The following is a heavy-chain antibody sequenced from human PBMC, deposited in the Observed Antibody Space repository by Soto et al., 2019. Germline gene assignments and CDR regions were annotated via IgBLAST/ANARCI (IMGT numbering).Heavy chain of an antibody. CDR2: ISGSDVST. CDR1: GFTFSSYA. J-gene: IGHJ4*02. D-gene: IGHD6-6*01. CDR3: AKRSSSSTFDY. V-gene: IGHV3-23*01. Sequence: EVQLLESGGGLVQPGESLRLSCAASGFTFSSYAMSWVRQAPGKGLEWVSVISGSDVSTYFADSVKGRFTISRDNSKDTLYLQMTGLRAEATAVYSCAKRSSSSTFDYWGRGTLVTASS.